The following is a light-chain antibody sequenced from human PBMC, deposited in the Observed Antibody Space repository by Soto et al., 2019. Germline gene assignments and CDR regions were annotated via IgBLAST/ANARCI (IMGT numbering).Light chain of an antibody. CDR2: EVN. CDR1: SSDVGGYDY. CDR3: QSYDSGLIGLI. J-gene: IGLJ1*01. V-gene: IGLV2-8*01. Sequence: QSVLTQPPSASGSPGQSVTISCTGTSSDVGGYDYVSWYQQHPGKAPKLMIYEVNKRPSGVPDRVSGSKSGTSASLTISDLQAEDEADYYCQSYDSGLIGLIFGTGTKLTVL.